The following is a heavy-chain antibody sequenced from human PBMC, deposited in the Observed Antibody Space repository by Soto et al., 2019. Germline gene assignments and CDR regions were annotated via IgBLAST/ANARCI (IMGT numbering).Heavy chain of an antibody. CDR1: GGSISSYY. CDR3: ARGGDYVFLSGSILYYYYMDV. D-gene: IGHD3-3*01. CDR2: IYYSGST. V-gene: IGHV4-59*01. J-gene: IGHJ6*03. Sequence: SETLSLTCTVSGGSISSYYWSWIRQPPGKGLKWIGYIYYSGSTNYNPSLKSRVTISVDTSKNQFSLKLSSVTAADTAVYYCARGGDYVFLSGSILYYYYMDVWGKGTTVTVS.